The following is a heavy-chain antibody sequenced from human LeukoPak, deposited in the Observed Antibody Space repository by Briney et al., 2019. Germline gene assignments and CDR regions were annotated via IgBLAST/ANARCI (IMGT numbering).Heavy chain of an antibody. D-gene: IGHD2-8*01. J-gene: IGHJ4*02. Sequence: GGSLRLSCAASGFDFSGAYMNWVRQAPGKGLEWVGLIKNKHEHQATDYAAPVRVRFIITRDDSSSTLFLQMNSLKTEDTAVYYCVTDANRVLGARGTGYWGQGILVTVSS. CDR2: IKNKHEHQAT. V-gene: IGHV3-15*07. CDR1: GFDFSGAY. CDR3: VTDANRVLGARGTGY.